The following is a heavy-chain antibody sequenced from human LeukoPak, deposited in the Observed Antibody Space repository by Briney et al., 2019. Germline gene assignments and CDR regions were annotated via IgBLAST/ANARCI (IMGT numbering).Heavy chain of an antibody. V-gene: IGHV3-21*01. CDR3: ARSRSVSNYKGMDV. CDR1: GFTFSDYS. Sequence: GGPLRLSCPACGFTFSDYSMSWVRQAPGKGLEGVSSISSSSDYIYYADSVKGRFTISRDNARNSLYLQMNSLRAEDTAVYYCARSRSVSNYKGMDVWGQGTTVTVSS. CDR2: ISSSSDYI. D-gene: IGHD5/OR15-5a*01. J-gene: IGHJ6*02.